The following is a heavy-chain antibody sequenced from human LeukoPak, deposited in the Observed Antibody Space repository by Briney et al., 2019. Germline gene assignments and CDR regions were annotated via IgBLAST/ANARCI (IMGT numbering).Heavy chain of an antibody. CDR1: GFTFSNYA. CDR2: ITGSGGIT. V-gene: IGHV3-23*01. CDR3: AKWGDYDVLAGYYDPDY. J-gene: IGHJ4*02. Sequence: GGSLRLSCVASGFTFSNYAMSWVRQAPGKGLEWVSAITGSGGITYYADSVKGRFTISRDNSKNTLYLQMNSLRAEDTAVYYCAKWGDYDVLAGYYDPDYWGQGTLVTVSS. D-gene: IGHD3-9*01.